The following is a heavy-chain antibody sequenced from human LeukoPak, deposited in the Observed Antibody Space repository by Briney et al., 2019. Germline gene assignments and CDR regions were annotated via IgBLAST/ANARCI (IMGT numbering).Heavy chain of an antibody. Sequence: GGSLRLSCAASGFTFSSYAMHWVRQAPGKGLEYVSAISSNGGSTYYANSVKGRFTISRDNSKNTLYLQMGSLRAEDMAVYYCARVSDFWSGYYFPSDYWGQGTIVTVSS. V-gene: IGHV3-64*01. CDR3: ARVSDFWSGYYFPSDY. J-gene: IGHJ3*01. CDR1: GFTFSSYA. CDR2: ISSNGGST. D-gene: IGHD3-3*01.